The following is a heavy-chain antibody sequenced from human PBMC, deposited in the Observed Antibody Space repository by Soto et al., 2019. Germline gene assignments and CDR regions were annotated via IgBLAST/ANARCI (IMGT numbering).Heavy chain of an antibody. V-gene: IGHV6-1*01. CDR1: GDSVTSNSAA. CDR3: ARIAVAYSSSSHCYYGMDV. CDR2: TYYRSKWYN. J-gene: IGHJ6*02. D-gene: IGHD6-6*01. Sequence: SQTLSLTCAISGDSVTSNSAAWNWIRQSPSRGLEWLGRTYYRSKWYNDYAVSVKSRITINPDTSKYQFSLQQNSVTPEDPAVYYCARIAVAYSSSSHCYYGMDVWGQGTTVTVSS.